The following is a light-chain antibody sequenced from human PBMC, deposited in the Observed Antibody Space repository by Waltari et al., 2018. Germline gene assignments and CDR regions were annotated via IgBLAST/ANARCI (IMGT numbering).Light chain of an antibody. CDR1: SSDARSHNS. J-gene: IGLJ1*01. CDR2: AVT. CDR3: CSYAGDSLYV. Sequence: QSALTQPASVSGSPGPSLTLTCTGTSSDARSHNSDSWYQQYPGKAPKLLIYAVTQRPSGVSDRFSGSKSGNTASLTISGLQAEDEADYYCCSYAGDSLYVFGTGTTVTV. V-gene: IGLV2-23*02.